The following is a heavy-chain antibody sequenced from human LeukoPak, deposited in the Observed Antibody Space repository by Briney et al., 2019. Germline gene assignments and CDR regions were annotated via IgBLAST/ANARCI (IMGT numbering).Heavy chain of an antibody. Sequence: GGSLRLSCAASGFTFSGSAVHWVRQASGKGLEWVGRIRSKANSYATACAASVKGRFTISRDDSKNTAYLQMNSLKTEDTAVYYCTRHYSGSYRLFDYWGQGTLVTVSS. CDR3: TRHYSGSYRLFDY. CDR1: GFTFSGSA. J-gene: IGHJ4*02. D-gene: IGHD1-26*01. V-gene: IGHV3-73*01. CDR2: IRSKANSYAT.